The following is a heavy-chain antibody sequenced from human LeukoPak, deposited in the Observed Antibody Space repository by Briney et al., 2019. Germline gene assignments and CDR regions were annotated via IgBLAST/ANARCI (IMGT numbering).Heavy chain of an antibody. Sequence: SETLSLTCAVYGGSFSGYYWSWIRQPPAKGQEWIGEINHSGSTNYNPSLKSRVTISVDTSKNQFSLKLSSVTAADTAVYYCARGRTYGDYSYYYYYYMDVWGKGTTVTVSS. D-gene: IGHD4-17*01. J-gene: IGHJ6*03. CDR2: INHSGST. V-gene: IGHV4-34*01. CDR3: ARGRTYGDYSYYYYYYMDV. CDR1: GGSFSGYY.